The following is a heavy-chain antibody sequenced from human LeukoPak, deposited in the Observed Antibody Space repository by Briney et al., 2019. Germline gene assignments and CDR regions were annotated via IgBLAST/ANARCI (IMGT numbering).Heavy chain of an antibody. CDR3: AREKPVPGSGDIVVVIPAT. Sequence: SETLSLTCTVSGVYISSNYWSWLRQPAGKGLEWVGGIYTNVGTNYNPALKSRVTMSLDTSKKQFALKLSSVTAADTAVYYCAREKPVPGSGDIVVVIPATWGQGTLVTVSS. CDR2: IYTNVGT. V-gene: IGHV4-4*07. J-gene: IGHJ5*02. CDR1: GVYISSNY. D-gene: IGHD2-15*01.